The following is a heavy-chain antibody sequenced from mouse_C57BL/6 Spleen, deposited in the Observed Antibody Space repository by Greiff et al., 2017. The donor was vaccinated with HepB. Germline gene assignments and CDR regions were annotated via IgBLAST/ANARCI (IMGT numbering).Heavy chain of an antibody. V-gene: IGHV1-63*01. Sequence: VKLLESGAELVRPGTSVKMSCKASGYTFTNYWIGWAKQRPGHGLEWIGDIYPGGGYTNYNEKFKGKATLTADKSSSTAYMQFSSLTSEDSAIYYCARGSSSWYFDVWGTGTTVTVSS. CDR1: GYTFTNYW. D-gene: IGHD1-1*01. CDR2: IYPGGGYT. CDR3: ARGSSSWYFDV. J-gene: IGHJ1*03.